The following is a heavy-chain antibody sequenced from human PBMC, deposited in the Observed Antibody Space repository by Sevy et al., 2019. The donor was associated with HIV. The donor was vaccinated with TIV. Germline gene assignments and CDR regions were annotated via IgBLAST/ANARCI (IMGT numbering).Heavy chain of an antibody. D-gene: IGHD3-16*02. CDR2: ISYDGSVK. Sequence: GSLRLSCAASGFSFNGYAMHWVRQPPGKGLEWLAVISYDGSVKYYTESVKGRFTISRDNTKNTLFLQLNSLRPEDTAVYYCVREGRNYEYVWGTYHSGFRAQGTLVTVSS. CDR1: GFSFNGYA. J-gene: IGHJ4*02. CDR3: VREGRNYEYVWGTYHSGF. V-gene: IGHV3-30*04.